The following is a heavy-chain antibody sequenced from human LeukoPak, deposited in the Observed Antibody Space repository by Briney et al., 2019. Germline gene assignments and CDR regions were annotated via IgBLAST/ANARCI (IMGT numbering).Heavy chain of an antibody. CDR3: ARGRIVGATTFDY. CDR1: GGSFSGYY. CDR2: INHSGST. J-gene: IGHJ4*02. D-gene: IGHD1-26*01. Sequence: PSETLSLTCAVYGGSFSGYYWSWIRQPPGKGLEWIGEINHSGSTNYNPSLKSRVTISVDTSKNQFSLKLSSVTAADTAAYYCARGRIVGATTFDYWGQGTLVTVSS. V-gene: IGHV4-34*01.